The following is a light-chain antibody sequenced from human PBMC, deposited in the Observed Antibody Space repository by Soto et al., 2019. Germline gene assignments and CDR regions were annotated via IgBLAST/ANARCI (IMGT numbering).Light chain of an antibody. Sequence: EVVLTQSPGTLSLSPGERATLSCRASQSVSNNYLARYQQKPGQSPKLLIFGSTDRASGIPDRFSGSGSGTDFTLPISRLEPDDFAVYYYHQYGSSPPYTFGQGTKLEIK. CDR3: HQYGSSPPYT. CDR2: GST. V-gene: IGKV3-20*01. J-gene: IGKJ2*01. CDR1: QSVSNNY.